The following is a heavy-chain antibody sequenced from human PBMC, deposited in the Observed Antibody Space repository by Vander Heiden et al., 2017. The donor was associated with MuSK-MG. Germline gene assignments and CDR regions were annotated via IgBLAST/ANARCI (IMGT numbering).Heavy chain of an antibody. Sequence: QVQLVQSGAEVKKPESSVKVSCKASGGTFSSYAISWVRQAPGQGLEWMGGIIPIFGTANYAQKFQGRVTITADESTSTAYMELSSLRSEDTAVYYCARALYYYDSSGYYDDYWGQGTLVTVSS. CDR1: GGTFSSYA. CDR3: ARALYYYDSSGYYDDY. D-gene: IGHD3-22*01. J-gene: IGHJ4*02. V-gene: IGHV1-69*01. CDR2: IIPIFGTA.